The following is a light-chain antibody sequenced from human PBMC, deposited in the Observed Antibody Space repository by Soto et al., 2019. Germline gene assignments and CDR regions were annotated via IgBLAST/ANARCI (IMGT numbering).Light chain of an antibody. J-gene: IGLJ1*01. V-gene: IGLV2-14*01. CDR2: EVS. CDR3: SSYTSSSTYV. Sequence: QSVLTQPASVSGSPGQSITISCTGTSSDIGGYNYVSWSQQHPGKAPQLIIYEVSNRPSGVSNRFSGFKSGNTASLTISGLQAEDEADYYCSSYTSSSTYVFGTGTKAPVL. CDR1: SSDIGGYNY.